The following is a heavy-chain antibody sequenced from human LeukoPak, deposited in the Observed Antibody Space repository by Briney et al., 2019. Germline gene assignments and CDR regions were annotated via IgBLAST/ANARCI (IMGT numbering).Heavy chain of an antibody. CDR1: GYSISSGYY. Sequence: SETLSLTCAVSGYSISSGYYWGWIRPPPGKGLEWIGSIYHSGSTYYNPSLKSRVTISVDTSKNQFSLNLSSVTAPDTAVYYCARPHAVDFWSGYSSWYFDLWGRGTLVTVSS. CDR3: ARPHAVDFWSGYSSWYFDL. CDR2: IYHSGST. V-gene: IGHV4-38-2*01. J-gene: IGHJ2*01. D-gene: IGHD3-3*01.